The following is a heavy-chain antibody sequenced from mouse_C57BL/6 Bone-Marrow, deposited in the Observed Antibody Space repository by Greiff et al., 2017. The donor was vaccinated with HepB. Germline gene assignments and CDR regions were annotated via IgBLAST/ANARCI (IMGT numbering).Heavy chain of an antibody. CDR2: IYPGSGST. J-gene: IGHJ2*01. D-gene: IGHD1-1*01. CDR1: GYTFTSYW. V-gene: IGHV1-55*01. Sequence: QVQLQQPGAELVKPGASVKMSCKASGYTFTSYWITWVKQRPGQGLEWIGDIYPGSGSTNYNEKFKSKATLTVDTSSSTASMPLSSLTSEDSAVYYCARERYYYGSSPDYWGQGTTLTVSS. CDR3: ARERYYYGSSPDY.